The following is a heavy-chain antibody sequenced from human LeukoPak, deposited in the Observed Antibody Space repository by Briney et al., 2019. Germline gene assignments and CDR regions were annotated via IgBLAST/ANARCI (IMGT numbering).Heavy chain of an antibody. CDR1: GLTFSDYY. Sequence: PGGSLRLSCAASGLTFSDYYMSWVRQAPGKGLEWVSYISSSGITIYYADSVKGRFTISRDNAKNSLYLQMNSLRAEDTAVYYCARVRTFWSGYYPYFDYWGQGTLVTVSS. CDR2: ISSSGITI. V-gene: IGHV3-11*04. CDR3: ARVRTFWSGYYPYFDY. J-gene: IGHJ4*02. D-gene: IGHD3-3*01.